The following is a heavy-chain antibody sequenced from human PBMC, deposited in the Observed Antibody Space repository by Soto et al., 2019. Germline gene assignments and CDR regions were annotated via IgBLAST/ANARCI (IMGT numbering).Heavy chain of an antibody. CDR2: VNQDGSEK. V-gene: IGHV3-7*01. CDR1: GFTFSSFW. Sequence: EVQVVESGGGLVQPGGSLRLSCAASGFTFSSFWMSWVRQAPGKGLEWVANVNQDGSEKYYVDSVKGRFTISRDNAKNSLYLQMNSLRAEDTAVYYCARDGIVLMVYATHFDYWGQGTLVTVSS. J-gene: IGHJ4*02. CDR3: ARDGIVLMVYATHFDY. D-gene: IGHD2-8*01.